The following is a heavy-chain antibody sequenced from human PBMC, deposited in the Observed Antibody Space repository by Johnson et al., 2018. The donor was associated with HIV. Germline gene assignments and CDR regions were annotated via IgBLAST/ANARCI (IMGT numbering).Heavy chain of an antibody. CDR3: ARDFYYYGSGRRDDPFDI. V-gene: IGHV3-30-3*01. CDR1: GFTFDDYA. J-gene: IGHJ3*02. D-gene: IGHD3-10*01. CDR2: ISYDGSNK. Sequence: QVQLLESGGGLVQPGRSLRLSCAASGFTFDDYAMHWVRQAPGKGLEWVAVISYDGSNKYYADSVKGRFTISRDNSKNTLYLQMNSLRAEDTAVYYCARDFYYYGSGRRDDPFDIWGQGTMVTVSS.